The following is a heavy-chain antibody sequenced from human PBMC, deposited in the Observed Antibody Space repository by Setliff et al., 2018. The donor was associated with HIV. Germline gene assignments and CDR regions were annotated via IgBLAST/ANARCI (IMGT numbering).Heavy chain of an antibody. CDR2: VSHAGNT. CDR1: GDSINTHY. V-gene: IGHV4-59*11. CDR3: GGSTVGVGATFP. J-gene: IGHJ4*02. D-gene: IGHD1-26*01. Sequence: PSETLSLTCTVSGDSINTHYCSWIRQPPGKGLEWSGYVSHAGNTNSNPSLKSRVTISVDTSKKEFSLRLRSVTAADTAIYYCGGSTVGVGATFPWGRGTLVTVSS.